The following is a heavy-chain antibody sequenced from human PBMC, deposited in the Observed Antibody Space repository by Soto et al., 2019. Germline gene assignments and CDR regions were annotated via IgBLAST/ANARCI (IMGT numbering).Heavy chain of an antibody. CDR2: VYYSGTT. D-gene: IGHD4-17*01. CDR1: GSISTYY. V-gene: IGHV4-59*01. Sequence: SETLSLTCNVSGSISTYYLMWIRQPPGKRLEWIGYVYYSGTTNYNPSLKSRVTISVDLSKNRFSLRLSSVTTADTALYYCARTTAVPNTLRSRYFFDYWGQGTLVTVSS. CDR3: ARTTAVPNTLRSRYFFDY. J-gene: IGHJ4*02.